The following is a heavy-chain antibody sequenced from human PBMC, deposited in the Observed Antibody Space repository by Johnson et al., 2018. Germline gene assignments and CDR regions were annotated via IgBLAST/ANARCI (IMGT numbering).Heavy chain of an antibody. V-gene: IGHV5-51*01. CDR3: ARRGSGTDY. D-gene: IGHD1-26*01. Sequence: EQLVQAGAEVKKHGESMKISCKGSGYSFATHWIGWVRQMPGKGLEWIGIIYPGDSDTRYSPSFQGQVAISVDKSISPAYLQWSSLKASDTAMYYCARRGSGTDYWGQGTLVSVSS. J-gene: IGHJ4*02. CDR2: IYPGDSDT. CDR1: GYSFATHW.